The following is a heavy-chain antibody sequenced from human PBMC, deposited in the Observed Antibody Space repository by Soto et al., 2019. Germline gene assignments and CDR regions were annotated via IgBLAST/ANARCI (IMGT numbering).Heavy chain of an antibody. CDR2: ISFDGSKL. CDR1: GFTFISYG. CDR3: AQDAEATTDDVPPLGRPN. Sequence: GGSLRLSCAASGFTFISYGMHWVRQAPGKGLEWVAVISFDGSKLHYADSVKGRFVISRDTSKTTLYLQMNSLRPEDTAVYYCAQDAEATTDDVPPLGRPNWGRGTLVTVSS. J-gene: IGHJ4*01. D-gene: IGHD5-12*01. V-gene: IGHV3-30*18.